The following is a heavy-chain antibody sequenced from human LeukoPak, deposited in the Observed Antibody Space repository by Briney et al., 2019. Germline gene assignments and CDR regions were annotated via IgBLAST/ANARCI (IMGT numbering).Heavy chain of an antibody. CDR3: ARQATTVTMTAYYLDV. CDR1: GYNFNTDW. Sequence: GESLKISCKASGYNFNTDWIGWVRQMPGKGLEWMGIIYPRDSDTRYSPSFKGQITISVDTSIYTTYLQWRSLKASDTATYYCARQATTVTMTAYYLDVWGKGTTVTVSS. V-gene: IGHV5-51*01. J-gene: IGHJ6*03. D-gene: IGHD4-17*01. CDR2: IYPRDSDT.